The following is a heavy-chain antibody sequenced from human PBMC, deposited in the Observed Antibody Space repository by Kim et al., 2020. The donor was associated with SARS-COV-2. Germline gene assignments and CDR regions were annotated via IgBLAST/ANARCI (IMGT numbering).Heavy chain of an antibody. D-gene: IGHD3-10*01. V-gene: IGHV3-23*01. Sequence: GGSLRLSCAASGFTFSGYAMAWVRQAPGKGLERVSTLGGSGVSAYYADSMKGRFTISRDNSRNTLYLQMSSLRAEDTAVYYCAKGYYGSGTSRGMDVWGHGTTVTASS. J-gene: IGHJ6*02. CDR2: LGGSGVSA. CDR1: GFTFSGYA. CDR3: AKGYYGSGTSRGMDV.